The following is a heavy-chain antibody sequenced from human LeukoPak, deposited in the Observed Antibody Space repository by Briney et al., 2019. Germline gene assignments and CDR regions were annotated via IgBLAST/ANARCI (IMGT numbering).Heavy chain of an antibody. D-gene: IGHD1-26*01. CDR2: ISSSSSYI. J-gene: IGHJ5*02. Sequence: GGSLRLSCAASGFTFSSYSINWVRQAPGKGLEWVSSISSSSSYIYYADSVKGRFTISRDNAKNSLYLQMNSLRAEDTAVYYCARVRIVGATLNWFDPWGQGTLVTVSS. CDR1: GFTFSSYS. V-gene: IGHV3-21*01. CDR3: ARVRIVGATLNWFDP.